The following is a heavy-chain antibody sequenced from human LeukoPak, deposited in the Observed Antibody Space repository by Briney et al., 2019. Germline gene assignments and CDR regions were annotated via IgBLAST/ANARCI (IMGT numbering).Heavy chain of an antibody. D-gene: IGHD5-24*01. CDR2: IYYSGST. Sequence: SETLSLTCTVSGGSISSYYWSWIRQPPGKGLEWIGYIYYSGSTNYNPSLKSRVTISVDTSKNQFSLKLSPVTAADTAVYYCASYERWTGPFDYWGQGTLVTVSS. CDR3: ASYERWTGPFDY. V-gene: IGHV4-59*01. J-gene: IGHJ4*02. CDR1: GGSISSYY.